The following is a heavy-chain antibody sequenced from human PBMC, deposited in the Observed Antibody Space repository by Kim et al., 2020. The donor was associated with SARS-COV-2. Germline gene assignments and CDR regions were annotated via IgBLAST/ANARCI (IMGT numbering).Heavy chain of an antibody. CDR2: INSDGSST. Sequence: GGSLRLSCAASGFTFSSYWMHWVRQAPGKGLVWVSRINSDGSSTSYADSVKGRFTISRDNAKNTLYLQMNSLRAEDTAVYYCARAVAVAGRTYYYYYYGMDVWGQGTTVTVSS. V-gene: IGHV3-74*01. D-gene: IGHD6-19*01. J-gene: IGHJ6*02. CDR1: GFTFSSYW. CDR3: ARAVAVAGRTYYYYYYGMDV.